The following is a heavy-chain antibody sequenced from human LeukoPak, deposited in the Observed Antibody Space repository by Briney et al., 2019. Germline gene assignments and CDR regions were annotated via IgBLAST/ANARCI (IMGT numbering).Heavy chain of an antibody. CDR3: AKGRITIFGVVIGAFDI. D-gene: IGHD3-3*01. CDR1: GFTFSSYA. Sequence: GGSLRLSCAASGFTFSSYAMSWVRQAPGKGLEWVSAISGSGGSTYYADSVKGRFTISRDNSKNTLYLQMNSLRAEDTAVYYCAKGRITIFGVVIGAFDIWGQGTMVTVSS. CDR2: ISGSGGST. V-gene: IGHV3-23*01. J-gene: IGHJ3*02.